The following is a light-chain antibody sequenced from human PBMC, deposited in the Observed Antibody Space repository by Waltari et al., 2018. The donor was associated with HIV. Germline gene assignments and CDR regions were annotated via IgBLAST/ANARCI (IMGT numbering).Light chain of an antibody. CDR2: QDT. Sequence: SYDLTQPHSVSVSPGQTASISCFGHRLGQHYTCWYQQKPGQPPVVIIYQDTKRPSGSPERFSGSNSGSTATLTITGTQAVDEADYYCQTCDSNTAVFGTGTKVTV. J-gene: IGLJ1*01. CDR3: QTCDSNTAV. CDR1: RLGQHY. V-gene: IGLV3-1*01.